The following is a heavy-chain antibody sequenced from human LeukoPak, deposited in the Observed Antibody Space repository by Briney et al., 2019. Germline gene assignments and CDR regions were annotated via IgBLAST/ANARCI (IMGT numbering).Heavy chain of an antibody. V-gene: IGHV3-30-3*01. CDR2: ISYDGSNK. CDR1: GFTFSSYA. Sequence: PGRSLRLSCAASGFTFSSYAMHWVRQAPGKGLEWVAVISYDGSNKYYADSVKGRFTISRDNSENTLYLQMNSLRAEDTALYYCASDGIAVDRGIGYFDYWGQGTLVTVSS. J-gene: IGHJ4*02. D-gene: IGHD6-13*01. CDR3: ASDGIAVDRGIGYFDY.